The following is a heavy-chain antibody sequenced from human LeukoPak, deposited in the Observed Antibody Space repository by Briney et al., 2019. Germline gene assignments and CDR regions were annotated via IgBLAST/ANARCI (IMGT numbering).Heavy chain of an antibody. Sequence: SETLSLTCTISGGSINNYYWSWIRQPPGKGLEWIGYIYYSGSTNYSPSLNSRVNISLDTAKNQFSLRLSSVTAADTAVYYCARQTAKNVDTARFDYWGQGTLVAVSS. CDR1: GGSINNYY. CDR3: ARQTAKNVDTARFDY. D-gene: IGHD5-18*01. J-gene: IGHJ4*02. V-gene: IGHV4-59*08. CDR2: IYYSGST.